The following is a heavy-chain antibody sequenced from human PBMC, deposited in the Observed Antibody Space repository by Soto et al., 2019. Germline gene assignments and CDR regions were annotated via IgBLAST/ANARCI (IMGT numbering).Heavy chain of an antibody. Sequence: QVQLQESGPGLVKPSQTLSLTCTVSGGSISSGGYYWSWIRQHPGKGLEWIGYIYYSGSTYYNPSLMSRVTISVDTSKNQFSLKLSSVTAADTAVYYCARGLAAAGFYYYYMDVWGKGTTVTVSS. D-gene: IGHD6-13*01. CDR1: GGSISSGGYY. CDR2: IYYSGST. V-gene: IGHV4-31*03. J-gene: IGHJ6*03. CDR3: ARGLAAAGFYYYYMDV.